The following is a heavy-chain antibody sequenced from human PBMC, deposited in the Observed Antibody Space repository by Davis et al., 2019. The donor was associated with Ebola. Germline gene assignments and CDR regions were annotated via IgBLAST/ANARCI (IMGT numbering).Heavy chain of an antibody. CDR2: VYHSGST. CDR3: AGYGDYFLG. D-gene: IGHD4-17*01. CDR1: GGSISSGDYS. V-gene: IGHV4-30-2*01. Sequence: SETLSLTCAVSGGSISSGDYSWCWIRQPPGKGLEWIGYVYHSGSTFYNPSLKRRVTISVDKSKNEFSLKLSSVTAADTAVYYCAGYGDYFLGWGQGTLVTVSS. J-gene: IGHJ4*02.